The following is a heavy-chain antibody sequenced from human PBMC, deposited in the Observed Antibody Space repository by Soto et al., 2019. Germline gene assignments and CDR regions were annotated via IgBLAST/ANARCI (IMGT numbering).Heavy chain of an antibody. J-gene: IGHJ6*02. CDR2: ISAYNGNT. V-gene: IGHV1-18*01. D-gene: IGHD5-18*01. CDR1: GYTFTSHG. CDR3: AREEGGYSYGYYYYYGMDV. Sequence: ASVKVSCKPSGYTFTSHGLSWVRQAPGQGLEWMGWISAYNGNTNYAQKLQGRVTMTTDTSTSTAYMELRSLRSDDTAVYYCAREEGGYSYGYYYYYGMDVRGQGTTVTVSS.